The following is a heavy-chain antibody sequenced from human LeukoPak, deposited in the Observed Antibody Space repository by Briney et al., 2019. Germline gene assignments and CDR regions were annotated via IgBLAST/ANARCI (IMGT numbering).Heavy chain of an antibody. CDR3: ARGGVPGGFYGSFDY. D-gene: IGHD3-3*01. Sequence: SETLSLTCTVSGGSISTYYWSWMRQPPGRGLEWIGYIYYSGSTNHNPSLQSRVTISVDTSKNQFSLKLNSVTAADTAVYYCARGGVPGGFYGSFDYWGQGTLVSVSS. V-gene: IGHV4-59*01. J-gene: IGHJ4*02. CDR1: GGSISTYY. CDR2: IYYSGST.